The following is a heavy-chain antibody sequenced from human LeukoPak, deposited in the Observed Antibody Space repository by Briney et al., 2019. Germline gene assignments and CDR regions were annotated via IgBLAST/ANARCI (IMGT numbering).Heavy chain of an antibody. D-gene: IGHD2-2*01. J-gene: IGHJ4*02. Sequence: SETLSLTCAVYGGSFSGYYWSWIRQPAGKGLEWIGRIYSSGSTNYNTSLESRVTMSVDTSKNQFSLKLSSVTAADTAVYYCARDCDSTSCYREWGQGTLVTVSS. CDR3: ARDCDSTSCYRE. CDR2: IYSSGST. V-gene: IGHV4-59*10. CDR1: GGSFSGYY.